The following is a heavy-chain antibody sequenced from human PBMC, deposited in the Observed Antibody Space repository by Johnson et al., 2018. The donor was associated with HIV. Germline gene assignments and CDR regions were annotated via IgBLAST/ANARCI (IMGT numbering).Heavy chain of an antibody. D-gene: IGHD1-26*01. Sequence: QVQLVESGGGVVQPGGSLRLSCAASGFPFSSYAMHWVRQAPGKGLAWVAVISYDGSNKYYADSVKGRFTISSNNSKNTLYLQMNSLRAEDTAVYYCARIVGAHTFDIWGQGTMVTVSS. CDR1: GFPFSSYA. CDR3: ARIVGAHTFDI. V-gene: IGHV3-30-3*02. CDR2: ISYDGSNK. J-gene: IGHJ3*02.